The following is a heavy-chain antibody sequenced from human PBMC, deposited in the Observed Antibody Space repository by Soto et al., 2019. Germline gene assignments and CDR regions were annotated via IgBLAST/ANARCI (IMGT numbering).Heavy chain of an antibody. V-gene: IGHV3-30*05. CDR2: SSIDGVNK. CDR1: GFNFSGYG. J-gene: IGHJ5*02. D-gene: IGHD6-6*01. Sequence: QVQLLESGGGLVQPGGALRLSCEVSGFNFSGYGMNWVRQAPGKGLEWVAFSSIDGVNKYNAESVKGRFTISRDNSKNTLYLQMNSLREGDTGVYYCARARRSSSCTTNAWGPGNLVTVSS. CDR3: ARARRSSSCTTNA.